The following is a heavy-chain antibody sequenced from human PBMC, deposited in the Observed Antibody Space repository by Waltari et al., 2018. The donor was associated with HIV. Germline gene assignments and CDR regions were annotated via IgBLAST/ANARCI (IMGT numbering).Heavy chain of an antibody. CDR3: VKGAPFDY. V-gene: IGHV3-74*03. Sequence: EEQLVESGGGLVQPGGSLRLSCAASGFPFSANWMHWVRQVPGKGLVWVSRINSDGSDTLTADSVKGRFTISRDNAKNTLYLQMNSLRPEDTAVYYCVKGAPFDYWGQGALVAVSS. CDR2: INSDGSDT. CDR1: GFPFSANW. J-gene: IGHJ4*02.